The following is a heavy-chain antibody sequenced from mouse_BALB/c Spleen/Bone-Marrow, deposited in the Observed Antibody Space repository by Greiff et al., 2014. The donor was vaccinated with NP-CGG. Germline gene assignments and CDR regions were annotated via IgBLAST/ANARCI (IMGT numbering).Heavy chain of an antibody. V-gene: IGHV3-8*02. CDR1: GDSITSGY. CDR2: ISYSGST. J-gene: IGHJ1*01. Sequence: EVMLVESGPSLVKPSQTLSLTCSVTGDSITSGYWNWIRKFPGNKLEYMGYISYSGSTYYNPSLKSRISITQDTSKNQYYLQLNSVTTEDTATYYCARIYYDSHWYFDVWGAGTTVTVSS. CDR3: ARIYYDSHWYFDV. D-gene: IGHD2-4*01.